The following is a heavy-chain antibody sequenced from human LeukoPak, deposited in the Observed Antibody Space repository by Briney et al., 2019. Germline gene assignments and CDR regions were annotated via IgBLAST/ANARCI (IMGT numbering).Heavy chain of an antibody. D-gene: IGHD6-19*01. Sequence: SETLSLTCTVSGGSISSYYWNWIRQPPGKGLEWIGYIYYSGTTNYNPSLKSRVTISLDTSRNQFSLKLSSVTAADTAVYYCARDGSGWYREIDYWGQGTLVTVSS. J-gene: IGHJ4*02. CDR3: ARDGSGWYREIDY. CDR2: IYYSGTT. CDR1: GGSISSYY. V-gene: IGHV4-59*12.